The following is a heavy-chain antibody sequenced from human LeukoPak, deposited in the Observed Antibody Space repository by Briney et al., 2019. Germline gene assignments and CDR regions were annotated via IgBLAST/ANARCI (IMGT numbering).Heavy chain of an antibody. Sequence: GESLRLSCAVSGFTFSSYWMGWVRQAPGKGLEWVANIKQDGVEKFYVDSVRGRFIISRDNAKNSLYLQMNSLRAEDLAVYYCARDFGLTGKVDYWGQGTLVTVSS. CDR3: ARDFGLTGKVDY. CDR1: GFTFSSYW. D-gene: IGHD1-20*01. V-gene: IGHV3-7*01. J-gene: IGHJ4*02. CDR2: IKQDGVEK.